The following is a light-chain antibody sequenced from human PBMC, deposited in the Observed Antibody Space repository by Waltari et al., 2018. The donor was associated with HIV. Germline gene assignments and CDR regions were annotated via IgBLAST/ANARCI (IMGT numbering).Light chain of an antibody. CDR1: QSLLHRNGYNY. Sequence: DIVMTQFPLSVPVTPGEPASISCRSSQSLLHRNGYNYLDWYLQRPGQSHQLLIYLASYRPSGVPDRFSGSGSGTNFTLKISRVEAEDVGVYYCMQSLETPVFGPGTKVDIK. CDR2: LAS. J-gene: IGKJ3*01. V-gene: IGKV2-28*01. CDR3: MQSLETPV.